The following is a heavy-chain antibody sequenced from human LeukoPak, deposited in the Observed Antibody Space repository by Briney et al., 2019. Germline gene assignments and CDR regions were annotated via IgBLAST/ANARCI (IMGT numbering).Heavy chain of an antibody. J-gene: IGHJ4*02. CDR2: ISVYNGNT. Sequence: GASVKVSCKASGYTFPSHGISWVRQAPGQGLEWMGWISVYNGNTNYAQKLQGRLTLTTDTSTSSAYMELRSLRSDDTAMYYCARDRSGPFDSWGQGTLVTVSS. V-gene: IGHV1-18*01. CDR3: ARDRSGPFDS. D-gene: IGHD3-10*01. CDR1: GYTFPSHG.